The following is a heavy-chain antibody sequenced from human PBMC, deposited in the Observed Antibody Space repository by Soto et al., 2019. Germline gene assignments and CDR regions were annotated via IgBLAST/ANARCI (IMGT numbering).Heavy chain of an antibody. CDR2: ISGSGGST. J-gene: IGHJ4*02. CDR3: AKVHCSSTSCKIHVYYFDY. V-gene: IGHV3-23*01. D-gene: IGHD2-2*01. Sequence: GSLRLSCAASGFTFSSYAMSWVRQAPGKGLEWVSAISGSGGSTYYADSVKGRFTISRDNSKNTLYLQMNSLRAEDTAVYYCAKVHCSSTSCKIHVYYFDYWGQGTLVTVSS. CDR1: GFTFSSYA.